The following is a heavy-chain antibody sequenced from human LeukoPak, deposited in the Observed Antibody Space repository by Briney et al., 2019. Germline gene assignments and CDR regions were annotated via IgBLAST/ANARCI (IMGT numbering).Heavy chain of an antibody. J-gene: IGHJ4*02. CDR1: GFTFSSYW. Sequence: GGFLRLSCAASGFTFSSYWMSWVRQAPGKGLEWVANIKQDGSEKYYVDSVKGRFTISRDNAKNSLYLQMNSLRAEDTAVYYCARDSTYYYDSSGYSDYWGQGTLVTVSS. CDR2: IKQDGSEK. D-gene: IGHD3-22*01. CDR3: ARDSTYYYDSSGYSDY. V-gene: IGHV3-7*01.